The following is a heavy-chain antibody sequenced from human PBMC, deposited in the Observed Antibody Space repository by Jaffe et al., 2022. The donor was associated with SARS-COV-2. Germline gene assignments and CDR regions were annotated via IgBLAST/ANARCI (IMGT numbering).Heavy chain of an antibody. CDR1: GYTFTSYY. D-gene: IGHD2-2*01. J-gene: IGHJ6*02. CDR3: ARDLIGYCSSTSCHANYYYYGMDV. CDR2: INPSGGST. V-gene: IGHV1-46*01. Sequence: QVQLVQSGAEVKKPGASVKVSCKASGYTFTSYYMHWVRQAPGQGLEWMGIINPSGGSTSYAQKFQGRVTMTRDTSTSTVYMELSSLRSEDTAVYYCARDLIGYCSSTSCHANYYYYGMDVWGQGTTVTVSS.